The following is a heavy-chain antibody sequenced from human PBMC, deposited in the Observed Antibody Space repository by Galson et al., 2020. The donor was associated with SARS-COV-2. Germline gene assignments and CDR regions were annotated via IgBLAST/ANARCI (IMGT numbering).Heavy chain of an antibody. V-gene: IGHV3-23*01. J-gene: IGHJ6*04. CDR2: ISGSGGST. D-gene: IGHD6-25*01. Sequence: GGSLRLSCAASGFTFSSYAMSWVRQAPGKGLEWVSAISGSGGSTYYADSVKGRFTISRDNSKNTLYLQMNSLRAEDTAVYYCAKEEYSSGRYYYYGMDGWGEGTTVTVSS. CDR1: GFTFSSYA. CDR3: AKEEYSSGRYYYYGMDG.